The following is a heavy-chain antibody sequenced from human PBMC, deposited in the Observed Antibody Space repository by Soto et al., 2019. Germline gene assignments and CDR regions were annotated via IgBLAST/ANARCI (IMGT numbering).Heavy chain of an antibody. CDR2: INPNSGGT. CDR3: ARASGATMVRGEGLNHFDY. CDR1: GYTFTGYY. J-gene: IGHJ4*02. V-gene: IGHV1-2*04. Sequence: ASVKVSCKASGYTFTGYYMHWVRQAPGQGLEWMGWINPNSGGTNYAQKFKGWVTMTRDTSISTAYLELSRLRSDDTAVYYCARASGATMVRGEGLNHFDYWGQGTLVTVSS. D-gene: IGHD3-10*01.